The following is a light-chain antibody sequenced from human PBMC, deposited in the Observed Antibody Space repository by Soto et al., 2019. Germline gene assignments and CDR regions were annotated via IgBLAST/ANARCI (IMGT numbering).Light chain of an antibody. Sequence: EIVLTQSPGTLSLSPGNRATLSCRASQSVSSSYLAWYQQKPGQAPRLLIYGASTRATGIPDRFSGSGSGTDFTLTITRLEPEDFAVYYCQHYGRSPPYTFGQGTKLEIK. CDR3: QHYGRSPPYT. CDR1: QSVSSSY. J-gene: IGKJ2*01. V-gene: IGKV3-20*01. CDR2: GAS.